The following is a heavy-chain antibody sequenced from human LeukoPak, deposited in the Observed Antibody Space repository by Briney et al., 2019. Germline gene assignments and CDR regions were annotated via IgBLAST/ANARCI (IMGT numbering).Heavy chain of an antibody. V-gene: IGHV3-64*01. D-gene: IGHD3-9*01. J-gene: IGHJ6*03. CDR2: ISSNGGST. Sequence: PGGSLRLSCAASGFTFSSHAMQWVRQAPGKGLEYVSAISSNGGSTYYANSVKGRFTISRDNSKNTLYLQMGSLRAEDMAVYYCARAGVIRYLAWLINCYMDVWGTGTTVTVSS. CDR1: GFTFSSHA. CDR3: ARAGVIRYLAWLINCYMDV.